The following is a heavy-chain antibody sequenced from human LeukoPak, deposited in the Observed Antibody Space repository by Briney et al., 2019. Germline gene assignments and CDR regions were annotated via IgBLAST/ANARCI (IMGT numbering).Heavy chain of an antibody. V-gene: IGHV3-23*01. Sequence: GGSLRLSCAASGFTFSSYAMSWVRQPPGKGLEWVSAISGSGGSTYYADSVKGRFTISRDNSKNTLYLQMNSLRAEDTAVYYCAKDRVAVTRLGAFDIWGQGTMVTVSS. J-gene: IGHJ3*02. CDR3: AKDRVAVTRLGAFDI. D-gene: IGHD3-3*01. CDR1: GFTFSSYA. CDR2: ISGSGGST.